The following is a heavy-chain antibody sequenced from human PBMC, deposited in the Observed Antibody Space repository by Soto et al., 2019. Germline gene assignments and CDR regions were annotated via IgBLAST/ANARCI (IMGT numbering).Heavy chain of an antibody. CDR2: VNPNSGGT. CDR1: GYTFTGYY. D-gene: IGHD6-19*01. CDR3: ARDPGPGIAVAGTDYYYYGMDV. Sequence: ASVKVSCKASGYTFTGYYMHWVRQAPGQGLEWMGWVNPNSGGTNYAQKFQGWVTMTRDTSISTAYMELSRLRSDDTAVYYCARDPGPGIAVAGTDYYYYGMDVWGQATAVTVSS. J-gene: IGHJ6*01. V-gene: IGHV1-2*04.